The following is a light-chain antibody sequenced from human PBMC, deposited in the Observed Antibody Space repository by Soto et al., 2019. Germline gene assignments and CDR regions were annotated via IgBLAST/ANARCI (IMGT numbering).Light chain of an antibody. Sequence: QSVLTQSPSASASLGASVKLTCTLSSGHSSYDIAWHQQQPEKGPRYLMKLNSDGSHSKGDGIPDRFSGSSSGAERYLTISSLQSEDEADYYCQTWGTGIHYVFGTGTKLTV. CDR3: QTWGTGIHYV. J-gene: IGLJ1*01. CDR1: SGHSSYD. V-gene: IGLV4-69*01. CDR2: LNSDGSH.